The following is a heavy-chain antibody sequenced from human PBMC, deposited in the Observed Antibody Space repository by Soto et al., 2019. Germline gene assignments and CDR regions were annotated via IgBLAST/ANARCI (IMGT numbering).Heavy chain of an antibody. Sequence: QVQLVQSGAEVKKPGASVKVSCKASGYTFTGYYMHWVRQAPGQGLEWMGWINPNSGGTNYAQKFQGWVTMTRDTSISTAYMELSRLSSDDTAVYYCARDHSSSYAKGYYYYGMDVWGQGTTVTVSS. V-gene: IGHV1-2*04. D-gene: IGHD6-6*01. CDR2: INPNSGGT. CDR3: ARDHSSSYAKGYYYYGMDV. J-gene: IGHJ6*02. CDR1: GYTFTGYY.